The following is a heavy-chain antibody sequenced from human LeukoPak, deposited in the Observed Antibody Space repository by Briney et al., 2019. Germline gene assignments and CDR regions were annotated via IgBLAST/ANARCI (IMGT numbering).Heavy chain of an antibody. D-gene: IGHD6-13*01. V-gene: IGHV3-21*01. CDR1: GFTFSLYT. J-gene: IGHJ6*02. CDR2: ISSNGNYI. Sequence: GGSLRLSCAASGFTFSLYTMNWVRQAPGKGLEWVSSISSNGNYIHYADSVKGRFTISRDNAKTSVYLEMNSLRAEDTAVYYCARREQQLDGMDVWGQGTTVTVSS. CDR3: ARREQQLDGMDV.